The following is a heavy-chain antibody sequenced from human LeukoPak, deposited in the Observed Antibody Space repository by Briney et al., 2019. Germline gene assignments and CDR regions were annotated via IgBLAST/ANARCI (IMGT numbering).Heavy chain of an antibody. V-gene: IGHV3-11*04. CDR2: ISSSANTT. CDR1: GFTFSDYY. D-gene: IGHD3-10*01. CDR3: AREGASGFDY. Sequence: GGSLRLSCAASGFTFSDYYMSWLRQAPGEGLEWVSYISSSANTTHYTDSVKGRFTISRDNAKNALSLQMHSLRAEDTAVYYCAREGASGFDYWGRGTLVTVSS. J-gene: IGHJ4*02.